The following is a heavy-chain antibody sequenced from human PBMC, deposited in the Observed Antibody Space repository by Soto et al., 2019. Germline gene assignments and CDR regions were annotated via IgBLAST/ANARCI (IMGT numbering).Heavy chain of an antibody. D-gene: IGHD2-2*01. CDR3: ARVPNCDSSSCYSYFDF. CDR1: GFTFSSYG. CDR2: ISSDGTST. V-gene: IGHV3-74*01. Sequence: PGGSLRLSCAASGFTFSSYGMHWVRQAPGKGPVWVSRISSDGTSTTYADSVKGRFTISRDNAKNTLYLQLNSLRAEDTAVYYCARVPNCDSSSCYSYFDFWGQGALVTVSS. J-gene: IGHJ4*02.